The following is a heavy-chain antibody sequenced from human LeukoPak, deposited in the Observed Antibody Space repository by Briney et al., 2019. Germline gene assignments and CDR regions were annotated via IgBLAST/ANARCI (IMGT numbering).Heavy chain of an antibody. Sequence: SGGSLRLSCAASGFTFGSYGMSWVRQAPGKGLEWVSGISGRGAGTYYADSVKGRFTISRDNSKNTLYLQMNSLRVEDTAVYYCAREWGYYDSTGAYHGVSWFDSWGQGTLVTVSS. J-gene: IGHJ5*01. V-gene: IGHV3-23*01. D-gene: IGHD3-22*01. CDR3: AREWGYYDSTGAYHGVSWFDS. CDR1: GFTFGSYG. CDR2: ISGRGAGT.